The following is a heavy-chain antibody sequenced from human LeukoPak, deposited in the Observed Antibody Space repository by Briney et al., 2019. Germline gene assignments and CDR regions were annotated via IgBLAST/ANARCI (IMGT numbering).Heavy chain of an antibody. J-gene: IGHJ4*02. Sequence: VKPSETLSLTCTVSGGSISSYYWSWIRQPPGKGLEWIGYISYSGSASYNPSLKSRVTISGDTSKNQFSLKLSSVTAADTAVYYCARLPYSSGWYYFDYWGQGTLVTVSS. CDR3: ARLPYSSGWYYFDY. CDR2: ISYSGSA. V-gene: IGHV4-59*08. CDR1: GGSISSYY. D-gene: IGHD6-19*01.